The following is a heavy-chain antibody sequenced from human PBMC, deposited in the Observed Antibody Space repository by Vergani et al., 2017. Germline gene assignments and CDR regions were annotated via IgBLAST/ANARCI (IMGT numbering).Heavy chain of an antibody. V-gene: IGHV3-48*01. CDR2: VSTGTKSQ. D-gene: IGHD2-2*01. J-gene: IGHJ3*01. Sequence: QLVESGGGWVPPGGSLRLSCVVSGFDFSSSIMNWVRQARGKALECVSFVSTGTKSQSYAESVKGRFTISRDSAKNSLYLQMCSLRAEDTAVYYCAREYSSTSGRAFDFWGQGTKVTVSS. CDR3: AREYSSTSGRAFDF. CDR1: GFDFSSSI.